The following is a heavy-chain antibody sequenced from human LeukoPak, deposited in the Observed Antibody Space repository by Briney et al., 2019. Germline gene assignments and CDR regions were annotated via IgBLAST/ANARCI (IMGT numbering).Heavy chain of an antibody. CDR2: ISSSSSYI. V-gene: IGHV3-21*01. J-gene: IGHJ4*02. Sequence: GGSLRLSCAASGFTFSSYSMNWVRQAPGKGLEWVSSISSSSSYIYYADSVKGRFTISRDNAKNSLYLQMNSLRAEDTAVYYCARDNVGASYYDTSGYYYYFDYWGQGTLVTVSS. CDR3: ARDNVGASYYDTSGYYYYFDY. CDR1: GFTFSSYS. D-gene: IGHD3-22*01.